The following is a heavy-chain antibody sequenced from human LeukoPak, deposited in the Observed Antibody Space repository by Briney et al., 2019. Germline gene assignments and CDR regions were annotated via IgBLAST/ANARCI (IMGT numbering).Heavy chain of an antibody. CDR3: ARLLYYYDSSGYYDWFDP. CDR1: GGSISSYY. D-gene: IGHD3-22*01. CDR2: IYYSGST. V-gene: IGHV4-59*08. Sequence: PSETLSLTCTVSGGSISSYYWSWIRQPPGKGLEWIGYIYYSGSTNYNPSLKSRATISVDTSKNQFSLKLSSVTAADTAVYYCARLLYYYDSSGYYDWFDPWGQGTLVTVSS. J-gene: IGHJ5*02.